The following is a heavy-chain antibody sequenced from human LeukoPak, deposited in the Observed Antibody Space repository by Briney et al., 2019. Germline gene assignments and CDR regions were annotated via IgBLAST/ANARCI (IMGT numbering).Heavy chain of an antibody. CDR2: ISSNGGST. CDR1: GFTFSSYA. D-gene: IGHD6-13*01. Sequence: HPGGSLRLSCSASGFTFSSYAMHWVRQARGKGLEYVSAISSNGGSTYYADSVKGRFTISRDNSKNTLYLQMSSLRAEDTAVYYCVKDGSSSPYSWYYFDYWGQGTLVTVSS. CDR3: VKDGSSSPYSWYYFDY. J-gene: IGHJ4*02. V-gene: IGHV3-64D*09.